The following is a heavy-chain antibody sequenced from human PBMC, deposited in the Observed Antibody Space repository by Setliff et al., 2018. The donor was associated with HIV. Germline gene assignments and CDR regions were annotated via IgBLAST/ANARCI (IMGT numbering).Heavy chain of an antibody. CDR2: IFPGDSDT. D-gene: IGHD4-17*01. V-gene: IGHV5-51*01. Sequence: GESLKISCQGSGFNFNTDWIVWVRQIPGKGLEWMGSIFPGDSDTRYSPSFEDQVTISVDKSISTAYLQWRSLKTSDTAFYYCASLRGDYVGQYYYYMDIWGQGTMVTVSS. CDR3: ASLRGDYVGQYYYYMDI. CDR1: GFNFNTDW. J-gene: IGHJ6*03.